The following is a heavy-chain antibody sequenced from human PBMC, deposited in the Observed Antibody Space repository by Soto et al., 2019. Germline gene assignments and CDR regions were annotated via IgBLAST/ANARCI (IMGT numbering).Heavy chain of an antibody. J-gene: IGHJ5*02. CDR1: GYTFTSYP. Sequence: QVQLVQSGAEEKKPGASVKVSCKASGYTFTSYPMHWVRQAPGRRLEWMGWINTGNGNTRYSQKVQGRVTITRDTSASTAYMQLSSLRSEDTAVYYCATDRGGYCSGGSCDEVWFDPWGQGTLVTVSS. CDR3: ATDRGGYCSGGSCDEVWFDP. D-gene: IGHD2-15*01. CDR2: INTGNGNT. V-gene: IGHV1-3*05.